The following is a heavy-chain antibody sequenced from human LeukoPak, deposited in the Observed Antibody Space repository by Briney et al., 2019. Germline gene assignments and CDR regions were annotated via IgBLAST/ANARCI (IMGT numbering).Heavy chain of an antibody. Sequence: SETLSLTCAVYGGSFSGYYWSWIRQPPGKGLEWIGEINHSGSTNYNPSLKSRVTISVDTSKNQFSLKLSSVTAADTAVYYCARGRPLISLLGSGRNYMDAWGKGTTVTVSS. CDR1: GGSFSGYY. CDR3: ARGRPLISLLGSGRNYMDA. J-gene: IGHJ6*03. D-gene: IGHD1-26*01. CDR2: INHSGST. V-gene: IGHV4-34*01.